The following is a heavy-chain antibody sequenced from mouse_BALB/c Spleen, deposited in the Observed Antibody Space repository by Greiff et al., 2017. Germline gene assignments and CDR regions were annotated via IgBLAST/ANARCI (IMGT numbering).Heavy chain of an antibody. V-gene: IGHV5-6-4*01. CDR2: ISSGGSYT. D-gene: IGHD1-1*01. J-gene: IGHJ3*01. CDR3: ERHGAHYGSSSWFAY. CDR1: GFPFSSYT. Sequence: DVMLVESGGGLVKPGGSLKLSCAASGFPFSSYTLSWVRQTPETRLEWVATISSGGSYTYYPDSVKGRFTISRDNAKNTLYLQMSSLKSEDTAMYYCERHGAHYGSSSWFAYWGQGTLGTVYA.